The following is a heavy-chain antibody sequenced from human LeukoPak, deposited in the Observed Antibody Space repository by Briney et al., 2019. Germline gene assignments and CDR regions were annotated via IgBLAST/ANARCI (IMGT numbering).Heavy chain of an antibody. V-gene: IGHV1-46*01. CDR1: GYTFTSYF. Sequence: GASVKVSCKASGYTFTSYFMHWVRQAPGQGLEWMGIVNPSGGTTSYAQKFQGRVTMTRDMSTSTVYMELSSLSSEDTAVYYCARDRESSTRSHGAFDIWGKGTTVTVSS. CDR2: VNPSGGTT. D-gene: IGHD3-9*01. J-gene: IGHJ6*04. CDR3: ARDRESSTRSHGAFDI.